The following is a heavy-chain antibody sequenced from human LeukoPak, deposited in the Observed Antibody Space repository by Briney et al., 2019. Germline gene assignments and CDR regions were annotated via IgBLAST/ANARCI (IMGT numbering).Heavy chain of an antibody. D-gene: IGHD4-11*01. CDR3: ARPQRYSNYALDY. Sequence: SETLSLTCAVSGGSISSSNWWSWVRQPPGKGLEWIGEIYYSGSTYYKPSLKSRVTMSVDTSKNQFSLKLSSVTAADTAVYYCARPQRYSNYALDYWGQGTLVTVSS. V-gene: IGHV4-4*02. J-gene: IGHJ4*02. CDR2: IYYSGST. CDR1: GGSISSSNW.